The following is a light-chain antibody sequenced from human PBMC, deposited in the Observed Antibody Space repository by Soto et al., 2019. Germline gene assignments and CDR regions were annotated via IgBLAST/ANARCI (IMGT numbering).Light chain of an antibody. J-gene: IGKJ1*01. CDR3: QQYNAN. Sequence: DIQMTQSPSTLSAXXGXXVXITCRAXXNITKWLAWYQQKPGKAPKVLIYDASNLHSGVPSRFSGSGSGTEFTLSISSLQPDDFATYYCQQYNANFGQGTKVDVK. CDR1: XNITKW. CDR2: DAS. V-gene: IGKV1-5*01.